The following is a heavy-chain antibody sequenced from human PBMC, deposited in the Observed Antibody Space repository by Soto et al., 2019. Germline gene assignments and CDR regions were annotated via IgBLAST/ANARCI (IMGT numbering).Heavy chain of an antibody. CDR2: IIPILGIA. CDR1: GGTFSSYT. D-gene: IGHD3-10*01. Sequence: SVKVSCKASGGTFSSYTISWVRQAPGQGLEWMGRIIPILGIANYAQKFQGRVTITADKSTSTAYMELSSLRSEDTAVYYCARRGGEWFGELLSYYYGMDVWGQGTTVTVSS. V-gene: IGHV1-69*02. CDR3: ARRGGEWFGELLSYYYGMDV. J-gene: IGHJ6*02.